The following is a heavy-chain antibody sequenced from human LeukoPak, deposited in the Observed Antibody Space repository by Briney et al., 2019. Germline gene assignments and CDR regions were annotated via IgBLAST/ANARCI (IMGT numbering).Heavy chain of an antibody. CDR3: ARFDFWSGYPFDY. CDR1: GYSFIGYY. J-gene: IGHJ4*02. CDR2: INPNSGGT. D-gene: IGHD3-3*01. Sequence: ASVKVSCKTSGYSFIGYYMHWVRQAPGQGLEWMGWINPNSGGTNYAQKFRGRVTMTRDTSISTAYMELSRLRSDDTAVYYCARFDFWSGYPFDYWGQGTLVTVSS. V-gene: IGHV1-2*02.